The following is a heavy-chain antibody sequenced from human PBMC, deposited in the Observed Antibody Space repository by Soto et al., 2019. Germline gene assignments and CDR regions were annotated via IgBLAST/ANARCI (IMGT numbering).Heavy chain of an antibody. J-gene: IGHJ4*02. V-gene: IGHV4-34*01. Sequence: QVQLQQWGAGLLKPSETLSLTCAVYGGSFSGYYWSWIRQPPGKGLEWIGEINHSGSTNYNPSLKSRVTISIHTSKNQFSLKLRSVTAADTAVYCCASLERSVPQSYFDYWGRGTLVTVSS. CDR2: INHSGST. D-gene: IGHD3-3*01. CDR3: ASLERSVPQSYFDY. CDR1: GGSFSGYY.